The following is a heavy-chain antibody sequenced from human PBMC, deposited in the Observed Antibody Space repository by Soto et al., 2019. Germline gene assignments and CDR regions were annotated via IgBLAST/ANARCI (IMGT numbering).Heavy chain of an antibody. CDR2: IFYSGTT. CDR3: ARSVDP. V-gene: IGHV4-31*03. J-gene: IGHJ5*02. CDR1: GGSISRGGYY. Sequence: QVQLQESGPGLVKPSQTLSLTCTVSGGSISRGGYYWNWIRQHPGKGLEWIGYIFYSGTTYYNPSPKSRVTISVDTSKNQFSLKLSSVTAADTAVYYCARSVDPWGQGTLVTVSS.